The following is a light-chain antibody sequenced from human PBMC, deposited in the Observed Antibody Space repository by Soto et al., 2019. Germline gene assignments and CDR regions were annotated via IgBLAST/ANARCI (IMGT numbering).Light chain of an antibody. CDR3: HQYGGSPQT. J-gene: IGKJ1*01. CDR1: QSVSNY. V-gene: IGKV3-20*01. Sequence: EIVLTQSPGTLSLSPGERATLSCRASQSVSNYLAWYQRKPGQAPRLLIYGASSRATGIPDRFSGSGSGTDFTLTISRLEPKDFAVYYCHQYGGSPQTFGQGTKVDIK. CDR2: GAS.